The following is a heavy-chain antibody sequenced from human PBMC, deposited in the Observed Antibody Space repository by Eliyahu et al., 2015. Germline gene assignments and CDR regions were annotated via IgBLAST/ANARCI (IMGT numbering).Heavy chain of an antibody. Sequence: QVQLQESGPGLVKPSQTLSLTCTVXGGSISSGGYYWSWIRQHPGKGLEWIGYIYYSGSTYYNPSLKSRVTISVDTSKNQFSLKLSSVTAADTAVYYCAREIAVAGRVGYFDYWGQGTLVTVSS. V-gene: IGHV4-31*03. CDR2: IYYSGST. CDR1: GGSISSGGYY. D-gene: IGHD6-19*01. J-gene: IGHJ4*02. CDR3: AREIAVAGRVGYFDY.